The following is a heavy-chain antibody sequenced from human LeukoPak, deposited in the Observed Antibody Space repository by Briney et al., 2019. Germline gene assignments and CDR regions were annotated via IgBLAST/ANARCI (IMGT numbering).Heavy chain of an antibody. Sequence: ASVKVSCKASGYTFTSYYMHWVRQAPGQGLEWMGIINPSGGSTSYAQKFQGRVTMTRDMSTSTVYMELSSLRSEDTAVYYCATARVAVNGWDYWGQGTLVTVSS. CDR1: GYTFTSYY. J-gene: IGHJ4*02. D-gene: IGHD6-19*01. V-gene: IGHV1-46*01. CDR3: ATARVAVNGWDY. CDR2: INPSGGST.